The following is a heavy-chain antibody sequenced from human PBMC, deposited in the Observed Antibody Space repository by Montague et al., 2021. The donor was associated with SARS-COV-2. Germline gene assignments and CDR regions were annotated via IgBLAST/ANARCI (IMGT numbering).Heavy chain of an antibody. Sequence: SLRLSCAVSGFSFSSLTLHWVRQAPGKGLEWVALISHDGSNKNYADSLKGRFTISRDNSKNTLYLQMNSLRAEDTAVYYCARGGHPHQLVYYWGQGTLVTVSS. CDR1: GFSFSSLT. J-gene: IGHJ4*02. CDR2: ISHDGSNK. CDR3: ARGGHPHQLVYY. V-gene: IGHV3-30-3*01. D-gene: IGHD2-2*01.